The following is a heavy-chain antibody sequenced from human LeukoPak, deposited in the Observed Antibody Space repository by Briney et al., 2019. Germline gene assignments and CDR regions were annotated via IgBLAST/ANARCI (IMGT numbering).Heavy chain of an antibody. D-gene: IGHD6-6*01. V-gene: IGHV1-2*02. CDR3: ARDPSTSYYVDY. J-gene: IGHJ4*02. Sequence: GASVKVSRKPSGYTFTAYYLHWMRQAPGQGLEWMGWINPRNGGTKYAQNFQGRFTMTRDTSISTAYMDLNRLTSDDTAVYYCARDPSTSYYVDYWGLGTLVTVSS. CDR2: INPRNGGT. CDR1: GYTFTAYY.